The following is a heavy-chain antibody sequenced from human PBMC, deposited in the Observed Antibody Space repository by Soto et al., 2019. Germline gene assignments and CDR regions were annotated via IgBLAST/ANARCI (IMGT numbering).Heavy chain of an antibody. J-gene: IGHJ5*02. D-gene: IGHD5-18*01. CDR3: ARFRGYSYGYLDP. V-gene: IGHV4-59*01. CDR1: GGSISSYY. Sequence: SETLSLTCTVSGGSISSYYWSWIRQPPGRGLEWIGYIYYSGSTNYNPSLKSRVTISVDTSKNQFSLKLSSVTAADTAVYYCARFRGYSYGYLDPWGQGTLVTSPQ. CDR2: IYYSGST.